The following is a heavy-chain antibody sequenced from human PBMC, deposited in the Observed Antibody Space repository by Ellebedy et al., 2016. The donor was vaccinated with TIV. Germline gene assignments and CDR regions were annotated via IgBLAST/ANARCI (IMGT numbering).Heavy chain of an antibody. V-gene: IGHV4-39*01. D-gene: IGHD2-21*02. CDR2: VTNSGIS. Sequence: MPSETLSLTCTVSGGSIAGHPYYWGWIRQPPGKGLEWVGSVTNSGISYYNPSLTSRVSISVDTYKTKFSLNLRSVTAADTAVYYCARPGDVAVTERWSFDLWGRGTLATVSS. CDR1: GGSIAGHPYY. J-gene: IGHJ2*01. CDR3: ARPGDVAVTERWSFDL.